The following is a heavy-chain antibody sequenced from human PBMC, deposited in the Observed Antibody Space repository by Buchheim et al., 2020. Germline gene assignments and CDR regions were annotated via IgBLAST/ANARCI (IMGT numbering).Heavy chain of an antibody. CDR3: ERDQDIVVVPAAIRDVVWFDP. Sequence: QVQLVQSGAEVKKPGSSVKVSCKASGGTFSSYAISWVRQAPGQGLEWMGGIIPIFGTANYAQKFQGRVTITADESTRTAYMELSSLRSEDTAVYYCERDQDIVVVPAAIRDVVWFDPWGQGTL. D-gene: IGHD2-2*02. CDR1: GGTFSSYA. V-gene: IGHV1-69*01. CDR2: IIPIFGTA. J-gene: IGHJ5*02.